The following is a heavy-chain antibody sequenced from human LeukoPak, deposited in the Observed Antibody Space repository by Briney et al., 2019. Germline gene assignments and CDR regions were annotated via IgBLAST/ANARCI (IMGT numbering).Heavy chain of an antibody. CDR3: AKVYSGVHDAFDI. V-gene: IGHV3-74*01. CDR1: GFTFGSYW. Sequence: GGSLRLSCAASGFTFGSYWMHWVRQAPGKGLVWVSRINTDGGSTTYADSVKGRFTISRDNAKNTLYLQMNNLRAEDTAVYYCAKVYSGVHDAFDIWGQGTMVTVSS. J-gene: IGHJ3*02. D-gene: IGHD2-8*01. CDR2: INTDGGST.